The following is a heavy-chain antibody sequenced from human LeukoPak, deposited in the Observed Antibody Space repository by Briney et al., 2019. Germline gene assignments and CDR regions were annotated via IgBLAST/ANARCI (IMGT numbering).Heavy chain of an antibody. CDR3: ARWTTETTVTPTTYFDY. J-gene: IGHJ4*02. CDR2: IFYSGST. CDR1: GGSISTSNYY. V-gene: IGHV4-39*07. Sequence: SETLSLTCTVSGGSISTSNYYWGWIRQPPGKGLEWIGNIFYSGSTYYSPSLRSRVTISLDTSRNQFSLKLNSVTAADTAVYYCARWTTETTVTPTTYFDYWGQGTLVTVSS. D-gene: IGHD4-17*01.